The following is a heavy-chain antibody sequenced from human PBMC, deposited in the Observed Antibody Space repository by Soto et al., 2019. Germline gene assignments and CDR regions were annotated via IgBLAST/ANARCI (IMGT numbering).Heavy chain of an antibody. CDR1: GGTFSSRA. V-gene: IGHV1-69*01. Sequence: QVQLVQSGPEVKKTGTSVKVSCKASGGTFSSRAISWVRQAPGQGLEWMGGIIPVFGRVNYAEKFQDRVTITADESTGTGYMEWRSLRSEDTALYYCANSRGGTFLGYHGMDIWGQGTTVSVSS. CDR2: IIPVFGRV. CDR3: ANSRGGTFLGYHGMDI. D-gene: IGHD3-16*01. J-gene: IGHJ6*02.